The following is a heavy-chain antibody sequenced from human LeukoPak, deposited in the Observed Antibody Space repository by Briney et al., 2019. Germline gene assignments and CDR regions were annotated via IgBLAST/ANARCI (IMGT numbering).Heavy chain of an antibody. Sequence: PSETLSLTCAVYGGPFSGYYWSWIRQPPGMGLEWIGEINHSGSTNYNPSLKSRVTISVDTSKNQFSLKLSSVTAADTAVYYCARLPYYYDSSGYYYFSFDYWGQGTLVTVSS. D-gene: IGHD3-22*01. V-gene: IGHV4-34*01. CDR1: GGPFSGYY. CDR2: INHSGST. J-gene: IGHJ4*02. CDR3: ARLPYYYDSSGYYYFSFDY.